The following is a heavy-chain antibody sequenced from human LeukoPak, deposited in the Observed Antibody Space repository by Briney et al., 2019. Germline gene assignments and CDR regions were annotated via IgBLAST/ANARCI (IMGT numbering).Heavy chain of an antibody. V-gene: IGHV3-23*01. CDR3: AKGTIPTTESWFDF. CDR1: GITFSGSA. Sequence: GGSLRLSCAASGITFSGSAMTWVRQAPGEGLEWVSGITGSGAVTYHADSVKGRFTISRDNSKNTLYLQMNSLRDEDTAIYYCAKGTIPTTESWFDFWGQGILVTVSS. CDR2: ITGSGAVT. D-gene: IGHD1-26*01. J-gene: IGHJ5*01.